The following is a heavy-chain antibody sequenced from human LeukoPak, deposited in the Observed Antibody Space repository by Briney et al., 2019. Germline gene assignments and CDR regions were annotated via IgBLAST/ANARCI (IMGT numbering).Heavy chain of an antibody. CDR1: GYTFTSYG. CDR3: ARSTYYCDSSGYYPLYYFDY. V-gene: IGHV1-18*01. Sequence: ASVKVSCKASGYTFTSYGISWVRQAPGQGLEWMGWISAYNGNTNYAQKLQGRVTMTTDTSTSTAYMELRSLRSDDTAVYYCARSTYYCDSSGYYPLYYFDYWGQGTLVTVSS. CDR2: ISAYNGNT. J-gene: IGHJ4*02. D-gene: IGHD3-22*01.